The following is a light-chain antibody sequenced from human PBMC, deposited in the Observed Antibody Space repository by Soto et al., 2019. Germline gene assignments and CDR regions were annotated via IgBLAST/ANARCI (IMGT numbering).Light chain of an antibody. V-gene: IGLV2-8*01. CDR2: EVN. J-gene: IGLJ2*01. Sequence: QSVLTQPPSASGSPGQSVTISCTGTSSDVGDYNYVSWYQQHPGKAPKLMIYEVNKRPSGVPDRFSGSKSGNTASLTVSGLQADDEADYYCSSYAGYSNLVFGGGTKLTVL. CDR1: SSDVGDYNY. CDR3: SSYAGYSNLV.